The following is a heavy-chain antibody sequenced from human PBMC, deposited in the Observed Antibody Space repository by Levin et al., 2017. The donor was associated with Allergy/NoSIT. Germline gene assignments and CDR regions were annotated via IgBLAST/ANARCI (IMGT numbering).Heavy chain of an antibody. D-gene: IGHD1-26*01. V-gene: IGHV3-48*02. J-gene: IGHJ6*02. CDR3: ARTELCLGWSYHGMDV. CDR2: ISSSSSAI. Sequence: PGGSLRLSCAVSGFIFRDYSMNWVRQSPGKGLEWVAYISSSSSAIYYADSVKGRFTISRDNAKNSLSLQMNGLRDEDTAVYYCARTELCLGWSYHGMDVWGPGTTVSVSS. CDR1: GFIFRDYS.